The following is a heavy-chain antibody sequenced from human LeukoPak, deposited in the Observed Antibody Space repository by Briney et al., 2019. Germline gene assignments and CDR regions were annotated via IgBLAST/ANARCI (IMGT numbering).Heavy chain of an antibody. Sequence: GGSLRLSCAASGFTFSSYSMNWVRQAPGKGLEWVSSISSSSSYIYYADSVKGRFTISRDNAKNSLYLQMNSLRAEDTAVCYCAREAGPYTGFDYWGQGTLVTVSS. J-gene: IGHJ4*02. CDR1: GFTFSSYS. D-gene: IGHD3-16*01. V-gene: IGHV3-21*01. CDR3: AREAGPYTGFDY. CDR2: ISSSSSYI.